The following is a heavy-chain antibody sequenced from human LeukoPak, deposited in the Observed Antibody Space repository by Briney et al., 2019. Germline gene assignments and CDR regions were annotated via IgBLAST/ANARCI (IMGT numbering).Heavy chain of an antibody. CDR2: IYYSGST. Sequence: SPSETLSLTCTVSGGSISSGGYYWSWIRQHPGKGLEWIGYIYYSGSTYHNPSLKSRVTISVDTSKNQFSLKLSSVTAADTAVYYCARASNSYTLRWFDPWGQGTLVTVSS. V-gene: IGHV4-31*03. CDR1: GGSISSGGYY. D-gene: IGHD4-11*01. CDR3: ARASNSYTLRWFDP. J-gene: IGHJ5*02.